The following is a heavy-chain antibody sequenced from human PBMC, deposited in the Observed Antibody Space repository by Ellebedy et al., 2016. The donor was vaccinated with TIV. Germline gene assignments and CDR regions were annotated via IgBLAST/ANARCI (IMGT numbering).Heavy chain of an antibody. Sequence: SETLSLTCTVSGGSISNYYWTWIRQPPGKGLEWIGYIHYSGRTNYNPSLKSRVTISVDTSKNQFSLKLTSVTAADPAVYYCAKLRDYYSGYFDYWGQGILVTVSS. J-gene: IGHJ4*02. CDR2: IHYSGRT. D-gene: IGHD3-22*01. V-gene: IGHV4-59*01. CDR1: GGSISNYY. CDR3: AKLRDYYSGYFDY.